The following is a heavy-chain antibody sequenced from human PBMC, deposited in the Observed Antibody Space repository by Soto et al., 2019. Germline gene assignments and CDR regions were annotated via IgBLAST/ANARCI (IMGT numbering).Heavy chain of an antibody. D-gene: IGHD3-10*01. CDR2: LSGSGGTT. CDR1: GVTFSNYA. V-gene: IGHV3-23*01. Sequence: EVQLLESGGGLVQPGGSLRLSCTVSGVTFSNYAMNWVRQAPGKGLEWVSSLSGSGGTTYYAAYVKGRFIISRDHSKNTLYLLVNSLRAEDTDLYYCAKRRADYGSGADTFYFDSWVQGALGTVSS. J-gene: IGHJ4*02. CDR3: AKRRADYGSGADTFYFDS.